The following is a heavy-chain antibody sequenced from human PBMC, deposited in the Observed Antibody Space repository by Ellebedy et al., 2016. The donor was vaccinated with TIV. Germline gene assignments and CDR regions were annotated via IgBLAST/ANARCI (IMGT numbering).Heavy chain of an antibody. CDR3: ARHGQFDY. J-gene: IGHJ4*02. V-gene: IGHV4-39*01. CDR2: IYHTGTT. CDR1: GGSVTRTNYY. Sequence: SETLSLXXTVSGGSVTRTNYYWGWIRQRPGKGPEWIGNIYHTGTTFYNPSLKSRVTISVDTSKNQFSLKLRSVTAADTAVYYCARHGQFDYWGQGTLVTVSS.